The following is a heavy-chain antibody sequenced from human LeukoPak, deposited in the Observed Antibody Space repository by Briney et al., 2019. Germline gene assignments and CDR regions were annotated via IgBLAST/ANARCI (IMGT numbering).Heavy chain of an antibody. Sequence: GGSLRLSCAASGFAFSSYGMHWVRQAPGKGLEWVAFIRYDGSNKYYADSVKGRFTISRDNSKNTLYLQMNSLRAEDTAVYYCAKAPYRGIVGARMSYWGQGTLVTVPS. D-gene: IGHD1-26*01. CDR2: IRYDGSNK. V-gene: IGHV3-30*02. J-gene: IGHJ4*02. CDR3: AKAPYRGIVGARMSY. CDR1: GFAFSSYG.